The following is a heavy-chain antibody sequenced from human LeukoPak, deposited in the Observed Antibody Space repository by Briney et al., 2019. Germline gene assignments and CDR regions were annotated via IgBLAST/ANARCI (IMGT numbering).Heavy chain of an antibody. CDR1: GGSIRSGSYY. D-gene: IGHD3-3*01. V-gene: IGHV4-61*02. CDR3: ARKPATIFGAGYWYFDL. J-gene: IGHJ2*01. CDR2: IYTSGST. Sequence: SETLSLTCTVSGGSIRSGSYYWSWLRQPAGKGLEWIGRIYTSGSTNYNPSLKSRVTISVDTSKNQFSLKLGSVTAADTAVYYCARKPATIFGAGYWYFDLWGRGTLVTVSS.